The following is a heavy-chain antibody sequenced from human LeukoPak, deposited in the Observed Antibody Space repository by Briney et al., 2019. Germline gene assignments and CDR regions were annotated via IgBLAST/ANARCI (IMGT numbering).Heavy chain of an antibody. J-gene: IGHJ6*02. Sequence: RASVKVSCKASGYTFTSYDINWVRQATGQGLEWMGWMNPNSGNTGYAQKFQGRVTMTRNTSISTAYMELSSLRSEDTAVYYCARYSSSLNYYYYGMDVWGQGTTVTVSS. V-gene: IGHV1-8*01. CDR1: GYTFTSYD. CDR3: ARYSSSLNYYYYGMDV. CDR2: MNPNSGNT. D-gene: IGHD6-13*01.